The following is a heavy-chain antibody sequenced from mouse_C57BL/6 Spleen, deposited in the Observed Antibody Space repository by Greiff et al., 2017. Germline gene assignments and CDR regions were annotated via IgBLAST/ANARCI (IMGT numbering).Heavy chain of an antibody. CDR2: INYDGSST. J-gene: IGHJ4*01. D-gene: IGHD1-1*01. CDR3: ARDQNYYGSRAMDY. V-gene: IGHV5-16*01. CDR1: GFTFSDYY. Sequence: EVKLMESEGGLVQPGSSMKLSCTASGFTFSDYYMAWVRQVPEKGLEWVANINYDGSSTYYLDSLKSRFIISRDNAKNILYLQMSSLKSEDTATYYCARDQNYYGSRAMDYWGQGTSVTVSS.